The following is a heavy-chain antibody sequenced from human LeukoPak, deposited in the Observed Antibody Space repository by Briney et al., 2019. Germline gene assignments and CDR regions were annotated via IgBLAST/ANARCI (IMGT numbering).Heavy chain of an antibody. CDR1: GGTFSSYA. J-gene: IGHJ6*04. V-gene: IGHV1-69*13. CDR2: IIPIFGTA. Sequence: ASVKVSCKASGGTFSSYAISWVRQAPGQGLEWMGGIIPIFGTANYAQKFQGRVTITADESTSTAYMELSSLRSEDTAVYYCASTQEGATTGRGYSYMDVWGKGTTVTVSS. D-gene: IGHD1-26*01. CDR3: ASTQEGATTGRGYSYMDV.